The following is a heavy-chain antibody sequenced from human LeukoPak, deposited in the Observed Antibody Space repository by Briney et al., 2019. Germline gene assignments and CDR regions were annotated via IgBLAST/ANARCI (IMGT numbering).Heavy chain of an antibody. V-gene: IGHV1-2*02. Sequence: GASVKVSCKASGYTFTGYYMHWVRQAPGQGLEWMGWINPNSGGTNYAQKFQGRVTMTRDTSISTAYMELSRLRSDDTAVYYCARTVRQNIAVASTGLREFDYWGQGTLVTVSS. CDR3: ARTVRQNIAVASTGLREFDY. CDR2: INPNSGGT. CDR1: GYTFTGYY. D-gene: IGHD6-19*01. J-gene: IGHJ4*02.